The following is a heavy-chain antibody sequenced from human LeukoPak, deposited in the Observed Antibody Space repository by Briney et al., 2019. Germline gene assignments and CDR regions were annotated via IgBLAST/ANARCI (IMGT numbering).Heavy chain of an antibody. CDR2: INPNSGGT. J-gene: IGHJ5*02. CDR1: GYTFTGYY. CDR3: ATLALWSGYHFPDTDKNWFDP. D-gene: IGHD3-3*01. Sequence: ASVKVSCKASGYTFTGYYMHWVRQAPGQGLEWMGWINPNSGGTNYAQKFQGRVTMTEDTSTDTAYMELSSLRSEDTAVYYCATLALWSGYHFPDTDKNWFDPWGQGTLVTVSS. V-gene: IGHV1-2*02.